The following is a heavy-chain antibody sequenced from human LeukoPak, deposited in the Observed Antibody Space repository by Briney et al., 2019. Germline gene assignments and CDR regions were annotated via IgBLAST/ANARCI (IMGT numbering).Heavy chain of an antibody. J-gene: IGHJ4*02. D-gene: IGHD1-26*01. V-gene: IGHV4-39*02. Sequence: SETLFLTCTVSGGSIYSTSFYWGWIRQPPGKGLEWIGSMYYDGSTYYNPSLKSRVTISVDTSKNHFSLKLTSVTAADTAVYFCARRSDSGSDDGEDYFDYWGQGTLVTVSS. CDR3: ARRSDSGSDDGEDYFDY. CDR1: GGSIYSTSFY. CDR2: MYYDGST.